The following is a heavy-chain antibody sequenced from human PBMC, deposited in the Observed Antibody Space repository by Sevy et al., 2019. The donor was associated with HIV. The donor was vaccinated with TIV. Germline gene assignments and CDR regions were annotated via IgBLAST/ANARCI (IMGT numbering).Heavy chain of an antibody. V-gene: IGHV3-21*03. J-gene: IGHJ4*02. CDR2: ISSGSSYI. CDR3: ARSTAYYDNSGYDS. CDR1: GFTFSYYT. D-gene: IGHD3-22*01. Sequence: GGSLRLSCAASGFTFSYYTMNWVRQAPGKGLEWVSSISSGSSYIFYADSMKGRFTVSRDNAKNSLFLQMNSLRDEDTALYYCARSTAYYDNSGYDSWGRRTLVTVSS.